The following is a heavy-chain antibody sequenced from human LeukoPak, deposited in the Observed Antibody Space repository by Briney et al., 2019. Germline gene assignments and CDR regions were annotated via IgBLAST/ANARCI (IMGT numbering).Heavy chain of an antibody. CDR2: IKQDGSEK. Sequence: GGSLRLSCAASGFTFSSYWMSWVRQAPGKGLEWVANIKQDGSEKYYADSVKGRFTISRDNSKNTLYLQMNSLRAEDTAVYYCARGDFWSGYYTFDYWGQGTLVTVSS. V-gene: IGHV3-7*01. CDR3: ARGDFWSGYYTFDY. CDR1: GFTFSSYW. J-gene: IGHJ4*02. D-gene: IGHD3-3*01.